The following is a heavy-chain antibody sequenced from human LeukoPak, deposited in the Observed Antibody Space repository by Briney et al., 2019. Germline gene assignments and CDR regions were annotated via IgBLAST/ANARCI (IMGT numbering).Heavy chain of an antibody. D-gene: IGHD7-27*01. V-gene: IGHV3-66*01. J-gene: IGHJ4*02. Sequence: GGSLRLSCAASGFTVSSNYMSWVRQAPGKGLEWVSVIYSGGSTYYADSVKGRFTISRDNSKNTLYLQMNSLRAEDTAVYYCARAEANWGYAGYWGQGTLVTVSS. CDR2: IYSGGST. CDR3: ARAEANWGYAGY. CDR1: GFTVSSNY.